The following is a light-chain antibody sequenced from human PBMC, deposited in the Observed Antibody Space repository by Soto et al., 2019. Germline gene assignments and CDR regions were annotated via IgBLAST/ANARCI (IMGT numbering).Light chain of an antibody. J-gene: IGKJ1*01. CDR3: QQYNGYWT. V-gene: IGKV1-5*03. CDR1: QSISDS. Sequence: GHRVTITCRASQSISDSLAWYQQKPGKAPKLLIYEASNLKSGVPSRFSGSGSGTEYTLTISSLQPDDFASYYCQQYNGYWTFGQGTKVEIK. CDR2: EAS.